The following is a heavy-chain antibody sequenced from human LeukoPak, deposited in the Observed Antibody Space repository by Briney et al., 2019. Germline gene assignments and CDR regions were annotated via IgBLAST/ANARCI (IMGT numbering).Heavy chain of an antibody. CDR1: GGSFSGYY. Sequence: SETLSLTCAVYGGSFSGYYWSWIRQPPGKGLEWIGEINHSGSTNYNPSLKRRVTISLDTSKNQFSLKLSSVTAADTAVYYCAREWYSSGWFDYWGQGTLVTVSS. CDR2: INHSGST. V-gene: IGHV4-34*01. D-gene: IGHD6-19*01. CDR3: AREWYSSGWFDY. J-gene: IGHJ4*02.